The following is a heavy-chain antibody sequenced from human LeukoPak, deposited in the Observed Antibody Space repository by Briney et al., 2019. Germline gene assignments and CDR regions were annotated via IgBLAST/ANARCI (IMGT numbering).Heavy chain of an antibody. J-gene: IGHJ6*03. D-gene: IGHD6-19*01. CDR2: IYYSGST. V-gene: IGHV4-59*01. CDR1: GGSISSYY. CDR3: ARGNSSGWYGYYYYMDV. Sequence: SETLSLSCTVSGGSISSYYWSWIRQPPGKGLEWIGYIYYSGSTNYNPSLKSRVTISVDTSKNQFSLKLSSVTAADTAVYYCARGNSSGWYGYYYYMDVWGKGTTVTISS.